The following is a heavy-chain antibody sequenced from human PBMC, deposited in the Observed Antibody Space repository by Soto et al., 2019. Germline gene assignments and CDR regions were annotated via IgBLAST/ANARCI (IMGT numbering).Heavy chain of an antibody. Sequence: QVQLVQSGAEVKKPGASVKVSCKASGYTFTGYYMHWVRQAPGQGLEWMGWINPNSGGTNYAQKFQGWVTMTRDTSISTAYMELRRLRSADTAVYYCARDQGPGSPIGYYYGIDVWGQGTTVTVSS. V-gene: IGHV1-2*04. D-gene: IGHD3-10*01. CDR1: GYTFTGYY. CDR3: ARDQGPGSPIGYYYGIDV. CDR2: INPNSGGT. J-gene: IGHJ6*02.